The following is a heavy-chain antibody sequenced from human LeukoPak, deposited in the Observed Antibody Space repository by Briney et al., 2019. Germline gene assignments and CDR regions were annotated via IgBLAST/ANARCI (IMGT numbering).Heavy chain of an antibody. CDR2: ISSSSGYI. CDR3: WRTPDYGGNSVDC. V-gene: IGHV3-21*04. J-gene: IGHJ4*02. CDR1: GFTFSRYS. D-gene: IGHD4-23*01. Sequence: GGSLRLPRAASGFTFSRYSMHWVRQAPGKGLEGVSSISSSSGYIYYADSVKGRFTISRDNAKNSLYLQMNSLRAADTAELYWWRTPDYGGNSVDCWGEGTMVTVS.